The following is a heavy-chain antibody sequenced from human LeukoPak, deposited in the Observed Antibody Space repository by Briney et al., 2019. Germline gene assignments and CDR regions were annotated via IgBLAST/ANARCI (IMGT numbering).Heavy chain of an antibody. J-gene: IGHJ6*02. CDR3: ARYKVPPHQDSSMVPGVYYYYGMDV. V-gene: IGHV1-69*13. Sequence: SVKVSCKASGGSFSTYAISWVRQAPGQGLEWMGGIIPFFGTPSYAQKFHGRVTITADESTNTAYMEVSSLRSEDTALYYCARYKVPPHQDSSMVPGVYYYYGMDVWGLGTTVTVSS. CDR1: GGSFSTYA. CDR2: IIPFFGTP. D-gene: IGHD3-10*01.